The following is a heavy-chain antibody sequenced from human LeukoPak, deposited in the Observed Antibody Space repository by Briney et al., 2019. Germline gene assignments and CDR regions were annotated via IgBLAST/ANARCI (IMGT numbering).Heavy chain of an antibody. CDR3: ARISTYFGSGSYYNALDY. D-gene: IGHD3-10*01. CDR2: IFSNDEK. Sequence: ETLSLTCTVSGGSISSYYWSWIRQPPGKALEWLAHIFSNDEKSYSTSLKSRLTISKDTSKSQVALTMTNMDPVDTATYYCARISTYFGSGSYYNALDYWGQGTLVTVSS. CDR1: GGSISSYYW. J-gene: IGHJ4*02. V-gene: IGHV2-26*01.